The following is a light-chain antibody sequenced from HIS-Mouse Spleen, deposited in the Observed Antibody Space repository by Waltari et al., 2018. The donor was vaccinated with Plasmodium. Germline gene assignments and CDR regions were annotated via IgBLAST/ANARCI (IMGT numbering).Light chain of an antibody. CDR3: CSYAGSSTWV. V-gene: IGLV2-23*01. J-gene: IGLJ3*02. Sequence: QSALTQPASVSGSPGQSITTSCTGHRTDVGGYNLLPWYQHHPGKTPKRMIYEGSKRPSGVSKRFSGSKSGNTASLTISGLQAEDEADYYCCSYAGSSTWVFGGGTKLTVL. CDR2: EGS. CDR1: RTDVGGYNL.